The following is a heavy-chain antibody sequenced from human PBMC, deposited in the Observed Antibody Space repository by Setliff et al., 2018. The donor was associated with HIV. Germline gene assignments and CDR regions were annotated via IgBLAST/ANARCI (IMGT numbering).Heavy chain of an antibody. J-gene: IGHJ3*02. D-gene: IGHD5-12*01. Sequence: TLSLTCAVYGGSFSDYYWGWIRQPPGKGLEWIGSINNGGNTYHSPALTTRVTMSVDTSKSQFSLKLSSVTAADTGVYYCVRLFQWMSYSFDIWGQGTVVTVSS. CDR3: VRLFQWMSYSFDI. CDR2: INNGGNT. V-gene: IGHV4-34*01. CDR1: GGSFSDYY.